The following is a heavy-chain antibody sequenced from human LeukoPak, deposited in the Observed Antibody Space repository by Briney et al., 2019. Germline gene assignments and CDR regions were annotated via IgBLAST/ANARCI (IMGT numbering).Heavy chain of an antibody. J-gene: IGHJ4*02. Sequence: SVKVSCKASGGTFSSYAISWVRQAPGQGLEWMGGIIPIFGTANCAQKFQGRVTITAGKSTSTAYMELTSLRSDDTAVYYCAMGETVTTPPRDYWGQGTLVTVSS. CDR3: AMGETVTTPPRDY. D-gene: IGHD4-17*01. CDR1: GGTFSSYA. CDR2: IIPIFGTA. V-gene: IGHV1-69*06.